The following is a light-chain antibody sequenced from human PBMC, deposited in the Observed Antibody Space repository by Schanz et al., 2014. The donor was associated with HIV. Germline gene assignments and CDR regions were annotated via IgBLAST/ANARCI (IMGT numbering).Light chain of an antibody. CDR3: QQRSGWPPTWS. J-gene: IGKJ1*01. CDR1: QSVRSN. CDR2: DAS. Sequence: EIVLTQSPATLSLSPGERATLSCRAGQSVRSNLAWYQHKPGQAPRLLIYDASKRATGVPARFSGSGSGTDFTLTISSLQPDDFAVYFCQQRSGWPPTWSFGQGTKVELK. V-gene: IGKV3-11*01.